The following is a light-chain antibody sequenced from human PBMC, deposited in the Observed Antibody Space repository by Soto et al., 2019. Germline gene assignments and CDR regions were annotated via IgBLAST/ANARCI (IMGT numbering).Light chain of an antibody. CDR1: QRLLSSY. CDR2: DAA. V-gene: IGKV3-20*01. CDR3: QQFGRSVT. J-gene: IGKJ4*01. Sequence: EIVLTQSPATLSLSPGEGATLSCRASQRLLSSYLVWYQQRPCQAPRLLIYDAATRAPGIPDRFSGSGSGTDFILTITRLEPEDFAVYYCQQFGRSVTFGGGTRVEI.